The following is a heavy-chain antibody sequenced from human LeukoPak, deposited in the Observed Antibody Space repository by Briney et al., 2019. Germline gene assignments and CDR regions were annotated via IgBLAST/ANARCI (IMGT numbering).Heavy chain of an antibody. CDR1: GFTFDDYA. J-gene: IGHJ4*02. CDR2: ISWNSGSI. V-gene: IGHV3-9*01. D-gene: IGHD6-19*01. CDR3: AKDHSSGWYWDYFDY. Sequence: GRSLRLSCAASGFTFDDYAMHWVRHAPGKGLEWVSGISWNSGSIGYADSVKGRFTISRDNAKDSLYLQMNSLRAEDTALYYCAKDHSSGWYWDYFDYWGQGTLVTVSS.